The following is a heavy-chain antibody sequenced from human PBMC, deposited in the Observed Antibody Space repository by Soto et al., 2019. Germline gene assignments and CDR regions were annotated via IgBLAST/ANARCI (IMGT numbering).Heavy chain of an antibody. CDR2: ISAHNGNT. D-gene: IGHD1-1*01. V-gene: IGHV1-18*01. CDR3: ARGRYGDY. Sequence: QVHLVQSGGEVKKPGASVKVSCKGSGYTFTSYGITWVRQAPGQRLEWMGWISAHNGNTDYAQKLQGRVTVTRDTSTSTAYMELRSLRSDDPAVYYCARGRYGDYWGQGALVTVSS. J-gene: IGHJ4*02. CDR1: GYTFTSYG.